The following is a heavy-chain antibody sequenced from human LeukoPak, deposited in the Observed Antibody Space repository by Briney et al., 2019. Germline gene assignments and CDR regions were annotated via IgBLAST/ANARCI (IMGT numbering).Heavy chain of an antibody. Sequence: PGGSLRLSCAASGFIFISYWMSWVRQAPGKGLEWVANIKQDGGEKYYVDSVKGRFTISRDNAKNSLYLQMNSLRAEDTAVYYWARHRLRLERRGLDYWGQGTLVTVSS. V-gene: IGHV3-7*01. CDR3: ARHRLRLERRGLDY. D-gene: IGHD1-1*01. CDR1: GFIFISYW. CDR2: IKQDGGEK. J-gene: IGHJ4*02.